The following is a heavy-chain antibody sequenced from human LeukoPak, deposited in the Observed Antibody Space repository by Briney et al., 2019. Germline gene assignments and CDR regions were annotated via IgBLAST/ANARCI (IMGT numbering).Heavy chain of an antibody. Sequence: GGSLRLSCAASGFTFSSYAMHWVRQAPGKGLEWEAVISYDGSNKYYADSVKGRFTISRDNAKNSLYLQMNSLRAEDTAVYYCAREEMYSSGWQTFDYWGQGTLVTVSS. CDR3: AREEMYSSGWQTFDY. CDR1: GFTFSSYA. D-gene: IGHD6-19*01. CDR2: ISYDGSNK. V-gene: IGHV3-30-3*01. J-gene: IGHJ4*02.